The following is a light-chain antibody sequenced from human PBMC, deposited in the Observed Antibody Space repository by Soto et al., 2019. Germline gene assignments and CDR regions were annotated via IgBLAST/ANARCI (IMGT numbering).Light chain of an antibody. CDR1: XNXXXX. CDR3: QQYNNWPPYT. CDR2: GAS. V-gene: IGKV3-15*01. J-gene: IGKJ2*01. Sequence: EVVXTQSPATLSASPGERVILSCRASXNXXXXLAWYQQRPGQAPRLLMYGASTRATETPARFSGSGSATDYTLTISSLQSEDFAGYYCQQYNNWPPYTCGQGTKLEIK.